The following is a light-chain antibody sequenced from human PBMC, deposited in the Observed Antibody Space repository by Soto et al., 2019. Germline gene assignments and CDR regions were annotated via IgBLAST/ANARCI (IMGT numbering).Light chain of an antibody. V-gene: IGKV3-15*01. CDR2: GAS. CDR1: QRVYSN. J-gene: IGKJ5*01. Sequence: EILMTPSPYTLSPAPSETXSLSCRASQRVYSNLAWYQQRPGQAPRLLIYGASTRATGVPARFSGRGSGTEFTLTISSLQSEDFAVYYCQQYTNWPPNTFGQGTRLEI. CDR3: QQYTNWPPNT.